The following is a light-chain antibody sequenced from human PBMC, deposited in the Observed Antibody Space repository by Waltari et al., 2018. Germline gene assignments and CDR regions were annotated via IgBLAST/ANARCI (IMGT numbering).Light chain of an antibody. CDR1: SSDVGSYTL. Sequence: QSALTQPASVSGSPGQSITISCTGTSSDVGSYTLVSWYQQHPGKAPKLIIYAVSKRPSGASARFSGSNSGNTASLTISGLQAEDEADYYCCSYAGSTTRWVFGGGTKLTVL. CDR2: AVS. CDR3: CSYAGSTTRWV. J-gene: IGLJ3*02. V-gene: IGLV2-23*02.